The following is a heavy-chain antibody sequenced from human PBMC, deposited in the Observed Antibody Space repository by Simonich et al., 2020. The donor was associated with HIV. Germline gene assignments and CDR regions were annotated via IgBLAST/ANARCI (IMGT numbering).Heavy chain of an antibody. CDR1: GGSFSGYY. J-gene: IGHJ4*02. V-gene: IGHV4-34*04. CDR3: ARRDRELILYFDY. D-gene: IGHD3-3*01. Sequence: QVQLQQWGAGLLQPSETLSLTCAVYGGSFSGYYWSWIRQPPVKGLGWIGEINHSGITNDKSSLNSRATISVDKSKNQFSLKLSSVTAADTAIYYCARRDRELILYFDYWGQGNLVTVSS. CDR2: INHSGIT.